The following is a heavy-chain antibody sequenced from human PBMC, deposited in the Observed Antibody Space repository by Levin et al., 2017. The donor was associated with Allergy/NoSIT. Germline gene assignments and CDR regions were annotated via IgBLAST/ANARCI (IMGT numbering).Heavy chain of an antibody. CDR1: GFAFSDYA. J-gene: IGHJ6*03. CDR3: ARDYVAVGYMDV. Sequence: AGGSLRLSCAATGFAFSDYALHWVRQAPGKGLEWVAVISYNGDNKNYADSVKGRFTISRNNSRNTVYLQMNSLRAEDTAVYYCARDYVAVGYMDVWGKGTTVTVSS. V-gene: IGHV3-30-3*01. D-gene: IGHD6-19*01. CDR2: ISYNGDNK.